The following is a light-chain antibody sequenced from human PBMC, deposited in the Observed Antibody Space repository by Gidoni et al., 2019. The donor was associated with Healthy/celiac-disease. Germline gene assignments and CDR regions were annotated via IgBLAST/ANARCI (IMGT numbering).Light chain of an antibody. CDR1: QSISSY. V-gene: IGKV1-39*01. Sequence: DIQMTQSPSSLSASVGDRVTITCRASQSISSYLNWYQQKPGKATKLLIYAASSLQSVVPSRFSGSGSGTDFPLTISRLQPEDFATYYCQQSYSTPKAFGQGTKVEIK. CDR3: QQSYSTPKA. CDR2: AAS. J-gene: IGKJ1*01.